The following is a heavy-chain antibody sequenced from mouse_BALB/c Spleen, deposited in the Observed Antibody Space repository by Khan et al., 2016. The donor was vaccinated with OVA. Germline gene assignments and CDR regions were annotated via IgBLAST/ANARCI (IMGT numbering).Heavy chain of an antibody. CDR3: TRSYGYDGSNLDALDY. Sequence: QVQLQQSGAELVKPGASVKLSCKASAYTFTSYYMFWVKQRPGQGLEWIGEINPSNGGTNYNEKFKSKATLTVDKSSSTAYMQLSSLTSEDSAVYYYTRSYGYDGSNLDALDYWGQGTSVTVSS. CDR2: INPSNGGT. CDR1: AYTFTSYY. J-gene: IGHJ4*01. V-gene: IGHV1S81*02. D-gene: IGHD2-14*01.